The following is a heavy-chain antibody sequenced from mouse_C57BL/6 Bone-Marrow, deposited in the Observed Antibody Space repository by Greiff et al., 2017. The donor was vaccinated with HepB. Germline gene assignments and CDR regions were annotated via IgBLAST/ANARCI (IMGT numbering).Heavy chain of an antibody. D-gene: IGHD1-1*01. CDR3: AREPVVAPYWYFDV. J-gene: IGHJ1*03. CDR2: IYPRSGNT. V-gene: IGHV1-81*01. CDR1: GYTFTSYG. Sequence: VQLVESGAELARPGASVKLSCKASGYTFTSYGISWVKQRTGQGLEWIGEIYPRSGNTYYNEKFKGKATLTADKSSSTAYMELRSLTSEDSAVYFCAREPVVAPYWYFDVWGTGTTVTVSS.